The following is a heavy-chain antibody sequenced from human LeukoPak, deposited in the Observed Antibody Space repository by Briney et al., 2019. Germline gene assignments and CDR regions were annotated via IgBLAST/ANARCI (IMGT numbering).Heavy chain of an antibody. Sequence: AASVKVSCKASGGTFSSYAISWVRQAPGQGLEWMGGIIPIFGTANYAQKFQGRVTITADESTSTAYMELSSLRSDDTAVYYCARSGYSSGWRHFDYWGQGTLVTVSS. D-gene: IGHD6-19*01. CDR3: ARSGYSSGWRHFDY. CDR2: IIPIFGTA. CDR1: GGTFSSYA. V-gene: IGHV1-69*13. J-gene: IGHJ4*02.